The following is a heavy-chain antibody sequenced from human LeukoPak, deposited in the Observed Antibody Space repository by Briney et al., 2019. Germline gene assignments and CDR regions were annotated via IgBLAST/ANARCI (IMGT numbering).Heavy chain of an antibody. Sequence: PSQTLSLTCTVSGGSISSGGYYWSWIRQHPGKGLECIGYIYYSGSTYYNPSLKSRVTISVDTSKNQFSLKLSSVTAADTAVYYCARAPPTMVRVYFDYWGQGTLVTVSS. J-gene: IGHJ4*02. D-gene: IGHD3-10*01. V-gene: IGHV4-31*03. CDR1: GGSISSGGYY. CDR3: ARAPPTMVRVYFDY. CDR2: IYYSGST.